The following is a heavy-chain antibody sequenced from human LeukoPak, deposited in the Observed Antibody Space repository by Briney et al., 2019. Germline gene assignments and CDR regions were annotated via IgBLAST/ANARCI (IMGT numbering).Heavy chain of an antibody. Sequence: ASVKVSCKASGYTFTSYGISWVRQAPGQGLEWMGWISAYNGNTNYAQKLQGRVTMTTDTSTSTAYMELRSLRSDDTAVYYCARDGEDKFGGVDDPLGFDYWGQGTLVTISS. J-gene: IGHJ4*02. D-gene: IGHD3-16*01. CDR2: ISAYNGNT. CDR1: GYTFTSYG. CDR3: ARDGEDKFGGVDDPLGFDY. V-gene: IGHV1-18*01.